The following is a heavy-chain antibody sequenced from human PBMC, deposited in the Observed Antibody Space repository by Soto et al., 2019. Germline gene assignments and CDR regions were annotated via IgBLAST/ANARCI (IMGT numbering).Heavy chain of an antibody. Sequence: SETLSLTCTVSGGSISSGGYYWSWIRQHPGKGLEWIGYIYYSGSTYYNPSLKSRVTISVDTSKNQFSLKLSSVTAADTAVYYCARVRGAYYYYYGMDVWGQGTTVNVSS. V-gene: IGHV4-31*03. J-gene: IGHJ6*02. CDR2: IYYSGST. D-gene: IGHD3-10*01. CDR1: GGSISSGGYY. CDR3: ARVRGAYYYYYGMDV.